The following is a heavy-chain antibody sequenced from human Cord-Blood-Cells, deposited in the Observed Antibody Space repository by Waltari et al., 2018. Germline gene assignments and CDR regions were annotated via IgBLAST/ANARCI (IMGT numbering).Heavy chain of an antibody. D-gene: IGHD6-13*01. CDR2: NYPGDSDT. V-gene: IGHV5-51*01. CDR3: ARLERDSSSWYLNNAFDI. J-gene: IGHJ3*02. Sequence: EVQLVQSGAEVKKPGESLKISCKGSGYSFTSYWIGWVRQMPGKGLEWMGINYPGDSDTRYSPSFQGQVTISADKSISTAYLQWSSLKASDTAMYYCARLERDSSSWYLNNAFDIWGQGTMVTVSS. CDR1: GYSFTSYW.